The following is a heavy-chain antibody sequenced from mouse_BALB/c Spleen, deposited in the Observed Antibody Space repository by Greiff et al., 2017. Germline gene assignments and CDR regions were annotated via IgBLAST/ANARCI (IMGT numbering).Heavy chain of an antibody. CDR3: ARGLYGAMDY. V-gene: IGHV5-17*02. D-gene: IGHD1-1*02. CDR2: ISSGSSTI. J-gene: IGHJ3*01. CDR1: GFTFSSFG. Sequence: EVKLMESGGGLVQPGGSRKLSCAASGFTFSSFGMHWVRQAPEKGLEWVAYISSGSSTIYYADTVKGRFTISRDNPKNTLFLQMTSLRSEDTAMYYCARGLYGAMDYWGQGTLVTVSA.